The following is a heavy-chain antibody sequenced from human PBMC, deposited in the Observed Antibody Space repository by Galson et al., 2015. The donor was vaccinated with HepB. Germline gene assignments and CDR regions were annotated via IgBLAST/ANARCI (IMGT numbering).Heavy chain of an antibody. J-gene: IGHJ3*02. CDR3: ARDHTPEYYYDSSGFLDAFDI. Sequence: SLRLSCAASGFTFSDYYMSWIRQAPGKGLEWVSYISSSGSTIYYADSVKGRFTISRDNAKNSLYLQMNSLRAEDTAVYYCARDHTPEYYYDSSGFLDAFDIWGQGTMVTVSS. V-gene: IGHV3-11*01. CDR1: GFTFSDYY. CDR2: ISSSGSTI. D-gene: IGHD3-22*01.